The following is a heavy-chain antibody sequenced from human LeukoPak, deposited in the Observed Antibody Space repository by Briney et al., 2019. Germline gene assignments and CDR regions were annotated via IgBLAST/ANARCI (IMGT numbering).Heavy chain of an antibody. V-gene: IGHV4-61*10. CDR3: ARTPVLRFFNFDY. J-gene: IGHJ4*02. Sequence: SETLSLTCTVSDGSISSGRYYWSWIRQPAGKGLEWIGHIYSSGSTNYTPSLKSRVTISVDTSKNQFSLKLSSVTAADMAVYYCARTPVLRFFNFDYWGQGTLVTVSS. CDR2: IYSSGST. CDR1: DGSISSGRYY. D-gene: IGHD3-3*01.